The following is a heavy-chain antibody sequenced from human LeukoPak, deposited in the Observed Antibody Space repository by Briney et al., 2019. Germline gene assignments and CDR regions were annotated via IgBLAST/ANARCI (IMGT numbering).Heavy chain of an antibody. CDR2: LNAGNDDT. Sequence: ASVKVSCKASGYTFTTYSMHWVRQAPGQRLEWMGWLNAGNDDTKYSQKFQGRVTITRDTSASTAYMELSSLRYEDTAVYYCARAQTSSWYGYYYYAMDVWGQGTTVTVSS. CDR3: ARAQTSSWYGYYYYAMDV. D-gene: IGHD6-13*01. V-gene: IGHV1-3*01. J-gene: IGHJ6*02. CDR1: GYTFTTYS.